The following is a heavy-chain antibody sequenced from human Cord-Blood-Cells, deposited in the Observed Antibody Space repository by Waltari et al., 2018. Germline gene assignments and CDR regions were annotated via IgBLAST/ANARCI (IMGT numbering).Heavy chain of an antibody. J-gene: IGHJ6*02. D-gene: IGHD6-6*01. CDR2: ISAYNGNT. CDR1: GYTFTSYG. CDR3: ARTDSSSSGFYYYGMDV. Sequence: QVQLVQSGAEVKKPGASVKVSCKASGYTFTSYGISWVRQAPGQGLEWMGWISAYNGNTNYAKKLQGRGTMTTDTSTSTAYMELRSLRSYDTAVYYCARTDSSSSGFYYYGMDVWGQGTTVTVSS. V-gene: IGHV1-18*01.